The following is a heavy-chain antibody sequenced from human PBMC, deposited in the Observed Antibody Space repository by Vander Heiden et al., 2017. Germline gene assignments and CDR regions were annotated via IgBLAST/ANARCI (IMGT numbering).Heavy chain of an antibody. CDR3: AKGTYYYDSSGYYSIDY. Sequence: EVQLVESGGVVVQPGGSLSLSCAASGFTFDASTMHWVRQAAGKGLECVSLMSWDGGSTYYADSVKGRFTISRDNSKNSLYLQMNSLRTEDTALYYCAKGTYYYDSSGYYSIDYWGQGTLVTVSS. CDR2: MSWDGGST. J-gene: IGHJ4*02. V-gene: IGHV3-43*01. D-gene: IGHD3-22*01. CDR1: GFTFDAST.